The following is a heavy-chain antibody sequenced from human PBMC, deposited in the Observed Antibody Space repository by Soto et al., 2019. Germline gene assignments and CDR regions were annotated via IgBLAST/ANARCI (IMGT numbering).Heavy chain of an antibody. Sequence: QVQLVESGGGVVQPGRSLRLSCAASGFTFSSYAMHWVRQAPGKGLEWVAVISYDGSNKYYADSVKGRFPISRDNSKNTLYLQMNSLSAEDTAVYYCARKGDYGGNSEYFQHWGQGTLVTVSS. V-gene: IGHV3-30-3*01. D-gene: IGHD4-17*01. CDR1: GFTFSSYA. J-gene: IGHJ1*01. CDR2: ISYDGSNK. CDR3: ARKGDYGGNSEYFQH.